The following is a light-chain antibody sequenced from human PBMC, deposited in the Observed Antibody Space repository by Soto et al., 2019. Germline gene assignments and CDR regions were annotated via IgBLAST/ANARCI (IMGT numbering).Light chain of an antibody. V-gene: IGLV2-14*01. CDR1: ISDIGGYNY. J-gene: IGLJ1*01. CDR3: SSYTSTSTLYV. Sequence: ISDIGGYNYVSWYQQHPGKAPKLMIYEVSNRPSGVSNRFSGSKSGNTASLTISGLQAEDEADYYCSSYTSTSTLYVFGTGTKVTVL. CDR2: EVS.